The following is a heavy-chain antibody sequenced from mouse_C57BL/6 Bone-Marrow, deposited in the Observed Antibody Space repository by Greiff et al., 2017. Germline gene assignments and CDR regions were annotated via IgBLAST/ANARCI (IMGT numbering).Heavy chain of an antibody. V-gene: IGHV1-66*01. CDR3: AFTTAPLRAMEY. J-gene: IGHJ4*01. CDR1: GYSFTSYY. D-gene: IGHD1-2*01. CDR2: IYPGSGNT. Sequence: VQLQQSGPELVKPGASVKISCKASGYSFTSYYIHWVKQRPGQGLEWIGWIYPGSGNTKYNEKFKGKATLTADTSSSTAYMQLSSLTSEDSAVYYCAFTTAPLRAMEYWGQGTSVTVAS.